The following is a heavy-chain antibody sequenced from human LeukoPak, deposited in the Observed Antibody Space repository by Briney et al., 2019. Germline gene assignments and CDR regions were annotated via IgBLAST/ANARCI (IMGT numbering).Heavy chain of an antibody. CDR1: GYTFTGYY. CDR2: INPNSGGT. J-gene: IGHJ4*02. V-gene: IGHV1-2*02. CDR3: ARAVVVVIPDLRSYFDY. Sequence: ASVKVSCKASGYTFTGYYIHWVRQAPGQGLEWMGWINPNSGGTKYAQKFQGRVTMTRDTSISTAYMEPSRLRSDDTAVYYCARAVVVVIPDLRSYFDYWGQGTLVTVSS. D-gene: IGHD2-15*01.